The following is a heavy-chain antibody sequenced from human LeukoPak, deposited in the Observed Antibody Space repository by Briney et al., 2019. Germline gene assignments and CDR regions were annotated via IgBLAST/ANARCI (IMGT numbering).Heavy chain of an antibody. J-gene: IGHJ4*02. CDR3: ARGYSYGRYYFDY. CDR1: GGSISSYY. Sequence: SETLSLTCTVSGGSISSYYWNWIRQPPGKGLEGIGYIYYSGSTNYNPSLKSRVTISVDTSKNQFSLKLSSVTAADTAVYYCARGYSYGRYYFDYWGQGPLVTVSS. V-gene: IGHV4-59*01. CDR2: IYYSGST. D-gene: IGHD5-18*01.